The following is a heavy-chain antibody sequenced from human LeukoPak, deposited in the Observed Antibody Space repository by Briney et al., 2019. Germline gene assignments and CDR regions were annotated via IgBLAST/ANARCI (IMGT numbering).Heavy chain of an antibody. D-gene: IGHD3-3*01. Sequence: GGSLRLSCAASGLTFSSYSMNWVRQAPGKGLEWVSYISSSSSTIYYADSVKGRFTISRDNAKNSLYLQMNSLRDEDTAVYYCARDWTDFTIFGVVIIGYYGMDVWGQGTTVTVSS. V-gene: IGHV3-48*02. CDR2: ISSSSSTI. CDR1: GLTFSSYS. J-gene: IGHJ6*02. CDR3: ARDWTDFTIFGVVIIGYYGMDV.